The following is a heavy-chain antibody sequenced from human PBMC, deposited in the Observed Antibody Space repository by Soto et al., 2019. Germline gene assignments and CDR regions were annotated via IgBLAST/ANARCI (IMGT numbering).Heavy chain of an antibody. Sequence: GSAVKVSLKASGYTVSRHDIRWVRQAPGQGLESMGWISTYTGNTNYAQKLQGRVNMTTDRSTSTAYMELRNLRSDDTDVYYCAGQGVVTAHGMDVWR. J-gene: IGHJ6*02. CDR3: AGQGVVTAHGMDV. CDR1: GYTVSRHD. D-gene: IGHD2-21*02. V-gene: IGHV1-18*01. CDR2: ISTYTGNT.